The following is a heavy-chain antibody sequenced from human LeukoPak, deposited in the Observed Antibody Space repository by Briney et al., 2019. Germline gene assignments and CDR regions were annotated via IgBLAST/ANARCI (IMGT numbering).Heavy chain of an antibody. CDR3: ARELLPFDY. CDR1: GGSFSGYY. D-gene: IGHD2-21*02. Sequence: SETLSLTCAVYGGSFSGYYWSWIRQPPGKGLEWIGEINHSGSTNYNPSLKSRVTISVDTSKNQFSLKLSSVTAADTAVYYCARELLPFDYWGQGTLVTVSS. V-gene: IGHV4-34*01. J-gene: IGHJ4*02. CDR2: INHSGST.